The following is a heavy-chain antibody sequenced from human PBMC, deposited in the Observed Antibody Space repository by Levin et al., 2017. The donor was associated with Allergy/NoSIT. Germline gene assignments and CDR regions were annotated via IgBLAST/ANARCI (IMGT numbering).Heavy chain of an antibody. CDR1: GFTFSTYW. CDR3: ARDVSPYCGGDCYLDAFDM. J-gene: IGHJ3*02. D-gene: IGHD2-21*02. Sequence: GGSLRLSCAASGFTFSTYWMTWLRQAPGRGLEWVANINRDESKTHYVDSVKGRFTISRDNARNSLYLQMNSLGAEDTAVYYCARDVSPYCGGDCYLDAFDMWGQGTMVTVSS. V-gene: IGHV3-7*01. CDR2: INRDESKT.